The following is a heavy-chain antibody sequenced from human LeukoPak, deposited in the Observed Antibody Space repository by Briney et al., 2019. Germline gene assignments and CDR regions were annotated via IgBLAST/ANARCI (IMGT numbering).Heavy chain of an antibody. D-gene: IGHD5-12*01. V-gene: IGHV3-74*01. CDR1: GFTVSSEW. CDR3: AKGGYSAFDS. CDR2: IKSDVTST. J-gene: IGHJ4*02. Sequence: PGGSLRLSCAASGFTVSSEWMHWVRQAPGKGLVWVSLIKSDVTSTTDEDSVRGRFIISRDNAKNTLFLQMNRLRDEDTAVYYCAKGGYSAFDSWGQGTLVTVSS.